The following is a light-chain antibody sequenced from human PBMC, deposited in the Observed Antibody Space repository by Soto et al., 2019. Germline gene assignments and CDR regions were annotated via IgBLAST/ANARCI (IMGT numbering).Light chain of an antibody. V-gene: IGLV2-14*03. Sequence: QSALTQPASVSGSPGQSITVSCTGTSSDVGVYTHVAWYQQHPGKVPKLVIYGVSNRPSGISNRFSGSKSGNTAFLTISGLQPEDEADYYCSSFTGPTTLDVFGTGTKLTVL. CDR2: GVS. J-gene: IGLJ1*01. CDR1: SSDVGVYTH. CDR3: SSFTGPTTLDV.